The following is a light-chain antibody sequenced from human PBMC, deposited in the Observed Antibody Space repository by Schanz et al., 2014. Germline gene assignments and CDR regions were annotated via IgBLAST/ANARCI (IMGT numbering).Light chain of an antibody. J-gene: IGKJ3*01. Sequence: EIVLTQSPGTLSLSPGERATLSCRASQSVNSIYLAWYQQKPGQAPRPLIYGASSRATGIPDRFSGSGSGTDFTLTISSLEPEDFAVYYCQQRSNSFGPGTKVDVK. CDR2: GAS. CDR1: QSVNSIY. CDR3: QQRSNS. V-gene: IGKV3D-20*02.